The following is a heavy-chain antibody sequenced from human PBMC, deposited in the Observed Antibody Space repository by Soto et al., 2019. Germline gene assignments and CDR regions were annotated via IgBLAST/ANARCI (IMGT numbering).Heavy chain of an antibody. CDR3: ARDGGGRWLASYFDS. Sequence: QVQLVESGGGVVQPGRSLRLSCAASGFTFSSYAMHWVRQAPGKGLEWVAVISYDGSNKYYADSVKGRFTISRDNSKNELDLQMNSLRAEDTGVYYCARDGGGRWLASYFDSWGQGPLVTVSS. CDR2: ISYDGSNK. D-gene: IGHD6-19*01. J-gene: IGHJ4*02. CDR1: GFTFSSYA. V-gene: IGHV3-30-3*01.